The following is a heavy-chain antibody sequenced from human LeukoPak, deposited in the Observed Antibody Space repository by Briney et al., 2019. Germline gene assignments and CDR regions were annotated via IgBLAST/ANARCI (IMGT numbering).Heavy chain of an antibody. CDR2: IDYDGGSG. V-gene: IGHV3-23*01. CDR1: GFTLSSYG. CDR3: TRNSGWYGLS. D-gene: IGHD6-19*01. J-gene: IGHJ1*01. Sequence: PGGSLRLSCTVSGFTLSSYGMSWIRQAPGKGLEWVSSIDYDGGSGHYADSVKGRFTISRDNSNNTLFLHLNSLRGEDTAVYYCTRNSGWYGLSWGQGTLVTVSS.